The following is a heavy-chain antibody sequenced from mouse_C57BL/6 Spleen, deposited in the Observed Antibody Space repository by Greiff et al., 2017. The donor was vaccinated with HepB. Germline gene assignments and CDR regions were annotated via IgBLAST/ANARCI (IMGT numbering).Heavy chain of an antibody. CDR2: IYPGSGNT. D-gene: IGHD1-1*01. V-gene: IGHV1-66*01. CDR3: ARDYGSTYWYFDV. CDR1: GYSFTSYY. J-gene: IGHJ1*03. Sequence: QVQLKQSGPELVKPGASVKISCKASGYSFTSYYIHWVKQRPGQGLEWIGWIYPGSGNTKYNEKFKGKATLTADTSSSTDYMQLSSLTSEDSAVYYCARDYGSTYWYFDVWGTGTTVTVSS.